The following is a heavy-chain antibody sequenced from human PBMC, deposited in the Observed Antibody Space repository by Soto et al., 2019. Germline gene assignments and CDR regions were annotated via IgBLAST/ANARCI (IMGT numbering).Heavy chain of an antibody. J-gene: IGHJ4*02. CDR2: IYWDDDK. D-gene: IGHD4-17*01. CDR1: GFSISTSGVG. Sequence: QITLKESGPTLVEPTQTLTLTCSLSGFSISTSGVGVGWIRQTPGKALEWLVFIYWDDDKRYSPSLKSRLASTTDTSKNQVVLTMTDMDPVDTGTYYCAHRRDYYGDWHSGQFDYWGQGTLVTVSS. V-gene: IGHV2-5*02. CDR3: AHRRDYYGDWHSGQFDY.